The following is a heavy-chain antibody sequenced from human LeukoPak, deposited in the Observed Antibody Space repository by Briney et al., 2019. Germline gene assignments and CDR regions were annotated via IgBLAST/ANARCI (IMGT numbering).Heavy chain of an antibody. V-gene: IGHV4-59*12. J-gene: IGHJ4*02. CDR2: ICYSGST. Sequence: SETLSLTCTVSGGSISSYYWSWIRQPPGKGLEWIWSICYSGSTNYYPSPKSRRTITVDTSKNKFSLTLSYSTVADAAADYYGRDKFNLGYSCGYVWGQGTLVTVSS. CDR3: GRDKFNLGYSCGYV. D-gene: IGHD5-18*01. CDR1: GGSISSYY.